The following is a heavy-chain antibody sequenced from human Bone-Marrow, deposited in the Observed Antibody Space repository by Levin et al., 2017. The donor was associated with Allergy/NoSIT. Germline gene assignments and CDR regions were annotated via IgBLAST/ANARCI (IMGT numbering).Heavy chain of an antibody. Sequence: KTSETLSLTCSVSGGSITSYYWSWIRLSPGKGLEWIGYTFYSGSTNYNPSLTGRVTISINTSKNQFSLKLTSVTAADSAIYYCATFTVATTFTGMDVWGQGTTVTVSS. CDR3: ATFTVATTFTGMDV. CDR1: GGSITSYY. V-gene: IGHV4-59*03. J-gene: IGHJ6*02. CDR2: TFYSGST. D-gene: IGHD5-12*01.